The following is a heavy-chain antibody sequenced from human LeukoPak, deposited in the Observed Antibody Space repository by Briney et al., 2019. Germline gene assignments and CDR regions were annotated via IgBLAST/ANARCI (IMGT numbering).Heavy chain of an antibody. Sequence: AGSLRLSCAASGFTFSSYAMSWVRQAPGKGMEWVSGTSGSGASTYYADSVKGRFTISRDNSKNTLYLQMNSLRAEDTAVYSCAKETDYNYIYYFDYWGQGTLVTVSS. V-gene: IGHV3-23*01. CDR2: TSGSGAST. D-gene: IGHD5-24*01. CDR3: AKETDYNYIYYFDY. J-gene: IGHJ4*02. CDR1: GFTFSSYA.